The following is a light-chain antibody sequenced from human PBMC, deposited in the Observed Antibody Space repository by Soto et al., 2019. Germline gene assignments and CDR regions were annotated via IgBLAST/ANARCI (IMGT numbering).Light chain of an antibody. CDR1: QSLLHSPNNRNY. Sequence: DVVMTQSPDSLAVSLGGRATISCKSEQSLLHSPNNRNYLAWFQHRPGQPPKLLIYWASFRESGVPDRFSGSGSGTDFTLTITSLQAEDVATYYCHQYLTNSWTFGQGTKVEIK. J-gene: IGKJ1*01. CDR2: WAS. V-gene: IGKV4-1*01. CDR3: HQYLTNSWT.